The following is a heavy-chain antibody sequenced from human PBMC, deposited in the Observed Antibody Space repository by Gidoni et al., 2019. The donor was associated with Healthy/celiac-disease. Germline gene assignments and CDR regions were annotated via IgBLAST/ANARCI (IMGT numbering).Heavy chain of an antibody. V-gene: IGHV1-18*01. Sequence: QVQLVQSRAAVKKPGASVQVSCKASGYTFASSGISWVRQAPGQGLEWMGWISAYNGNTTYAQKVQGRVTMTTDTAKRTAYMEMRCLRSDDKAVYSCAKALWAQSHYYGMDVWGQGTTVTVSS. D-gene: IGHD2-21*01. J-gene: IGHJ6*02. CDR2: ISAYNGNT. CDR1: GYTFASSG. CDR3: AKALWAQSHYYGMDV.